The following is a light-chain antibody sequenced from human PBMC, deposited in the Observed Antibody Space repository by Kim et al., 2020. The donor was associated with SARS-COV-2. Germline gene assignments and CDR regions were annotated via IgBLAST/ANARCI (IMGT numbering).Light chain of an antibody. J-gene: IGKJ2*01. CDR1: QSVGSSY. Sequence: EIVLTQSPDTLSLSPGDTATLSCRASQSVGSSYLAWYQQKPGRAPRLLIYAASSRTTGIPDRFSGSGSGTDYSLTIRTLDPEDFAVYYWQQYGDSLYTLGQGTKGEI. CDR3: QQYGDSLYT. V-gene: IGKV3-20*01. CDR2: AAS.